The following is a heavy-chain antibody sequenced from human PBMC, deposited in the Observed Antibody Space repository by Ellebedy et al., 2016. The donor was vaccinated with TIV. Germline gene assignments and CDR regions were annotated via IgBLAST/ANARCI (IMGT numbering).Heavy chain of an antibody. CDR1: GYTFTSYY. Sequence: AASVKVSCKASGYTFTSYYMHWVRQAPGQGLEWMGIINPSGGSTIYAQKFQGRVTMTRDTSTSTVYMELSSLRSEDTAVYYCARGVQAAGRGYYGMDVWGQGTTVTVSS. D-gene: IGHD6-13*01. CDR3: ARGVQAAGRGYYGMDV. CDR2: INPSGGST. V-gene: IGHV1-46*01. J-gene: IGHJ6*02.